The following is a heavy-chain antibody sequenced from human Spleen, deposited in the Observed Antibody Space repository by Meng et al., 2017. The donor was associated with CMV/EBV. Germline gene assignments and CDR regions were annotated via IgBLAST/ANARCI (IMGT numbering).Heavy chain of an antibody. CDR1: GNTLITYG. V-gene: IGHV1-2*02. CDR3: AGGGDIVTTITQTLDY. Sequence: ASVKVSCKASGNTLITYGISWVRQAPGQGLEWMGWINPNSGGTNFAQKFQGRVTMTRDTSISTAYMELNRLTSDDTAVYYCAGGGDIVTTITQTLDYWGQGTLVTVSS. D-gene: IGHD5-12*01. CDR2: INPNSGGT. J-gene: IGHJ4*02.